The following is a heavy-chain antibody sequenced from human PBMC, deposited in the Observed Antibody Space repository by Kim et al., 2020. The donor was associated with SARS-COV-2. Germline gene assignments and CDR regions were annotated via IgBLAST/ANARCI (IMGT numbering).Heavy chain of an antibody. CDR3: ARKVADSSGWDVHFDY. J-gene: IGHJ4*02. CDR2: VDWDDDK. CDR1: GFSLSTSGMC. D-gene: IGHD6-19*01. Sequence: SGPTLVNPTQTLTLTCTFSGFSLSTSGMCVSWLRQPPGKALEWLARVDWDDDKYYSRSLETRLTISKDTSKNQVVLTMTNMDPVDTATYYCARKVADSSGWDVHFDYWGLGPLVTVSS. V-gene: IGHV2-70*11.